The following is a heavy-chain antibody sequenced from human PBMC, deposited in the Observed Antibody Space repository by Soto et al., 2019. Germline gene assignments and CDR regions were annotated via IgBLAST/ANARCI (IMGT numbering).Heavy chain of an antibody. CDR1: GFTFSSYW. D-gene: IGHD4-17*01. V-gene: IGHV3-7*01. CDR2: IKQDGSEK. J-gene: IGHJ4*02. CDR3: AASPDYGPQFDF. Sequence: GSLRLSCAASGFTFSSYWINWVRQAPGKGLEWAANIKQDGSEKYYVDSVKGRFTISRDSAENSVYLQMHSLRAEDTAVYYCAASPDYGPQFDFWGQGSLVTVSS.